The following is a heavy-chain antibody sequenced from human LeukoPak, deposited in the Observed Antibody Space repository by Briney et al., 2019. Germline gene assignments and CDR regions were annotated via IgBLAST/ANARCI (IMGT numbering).Heavy chain of an antibody. J-gene: IGHJ1*01. V-gene: IGHV5-51*01. Sequence: PGESLKISCKGSGYSFTNYWIAWVRQMPGKGLEWMGIIYPGDSDTRYSPSFQGQVTISADKSISTAYLQWSSLKASDTAMYYCASSYCGGDCYLGYFQHWGQGTLVTVSS. CDR2: IYPGDSDT. CDR1: GYSFTNYW. CDR3: ASSYCGGDCYLGYFQH. D-gene: IGHD2-21*02.